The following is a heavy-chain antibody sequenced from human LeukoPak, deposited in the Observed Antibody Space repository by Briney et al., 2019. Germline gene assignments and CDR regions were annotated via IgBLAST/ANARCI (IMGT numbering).Heavy chain of an antibody. V-gene: IGHV3-9*01. Sequence: GGSLRLSCAASGFTFDDYAMHWVRQAPGKGLEWVSGISWNSGSIGYADSVKGRFTISRDNAKNSLYLQMNSLRAEDTALYYCAKDESVVGANYFDSWGQGTLVTVSS. D-gene: IGHD1-26*01. J-gene: IGHJ4*02. CDR1: GFTFDDYA. CDR2: ISWNSGSI. CDR3: AKDESVVGANYFDS.